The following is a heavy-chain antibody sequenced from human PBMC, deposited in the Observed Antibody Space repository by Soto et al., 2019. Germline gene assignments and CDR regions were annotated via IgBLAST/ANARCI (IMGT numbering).Heavy chain of an antibody. Sequence: PSETLSLTCTVSGGSISSGGYYWSWIRQHPGKGLEWIGYIYYSGSTYYNPSLKSRVTISVDTSKNQFSLKLSSVTAADTAVYYCARGRRDVEISYYWGQGTLVTVSS. CDR3: ARGRRDVEISYY. J-gene: IGHJ4*02. V-gene: IGHV4-31*03. D-gene: IGHD3-16*01. CDR1: GGSISSGGYY. CDR2: IYYSGST.